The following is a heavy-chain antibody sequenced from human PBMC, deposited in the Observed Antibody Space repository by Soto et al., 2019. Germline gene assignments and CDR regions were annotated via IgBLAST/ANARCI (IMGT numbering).Heavy chain of an antibody. Sequence: GASVKVSCKASGYTFTSYYMHWVRQAPGQGLEWMGIINPSGGSTSYAQKFQGRVTMTRDTSTSTVYMELSSLRSEDTAVYYCARGYCSGGSCQGVYYYYGMDVWGQGTTVTVSS. D-gene: IGHD2-15*01. J-gene: IGHJ6*02. V-gene: IGHV1-46*01. CDR3: ARGYCSGGSCQGVYYYYGMDV. CDR1: GYTFTSYY. CDR2: INPSGGST.